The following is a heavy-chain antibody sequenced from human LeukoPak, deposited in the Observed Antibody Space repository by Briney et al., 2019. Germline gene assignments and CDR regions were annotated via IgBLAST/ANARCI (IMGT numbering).Heavy chain of an antibody. V-gene: IGHV1-2*02. D-gene: IGHD2-8*01. CDR3: ARDGDCTNGVCYTYFDY. CDR1: GYTFTGYY. CDR2: INPNSGGT. J-gene: IGHJ4*02. Sequence: ASVKVSCKASGYTFTGYYMHWVRQAPGQGLEWMGWINPNSGGTNYAQKFQGRVTMTRDTSISTAYMELSGLRSDDTAVYYCARDGDCTNGVCYTYFDYWGQGTLVTVSS.